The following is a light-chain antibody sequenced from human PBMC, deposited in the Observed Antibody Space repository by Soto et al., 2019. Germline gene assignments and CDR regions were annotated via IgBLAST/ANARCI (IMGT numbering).Light chain of an antibody. Sequence: QSALTQPRSVSGSPEQSVTISCTGTSSDVGGYNHVSWYQQNPGEAPQVMIFDVSKRPSGVPDRFSGSKSDNTASLTISGLQAEDEADYYCCSYAGSSAYVFGAGTKVTVL. V-gene: IGLV2-11*01. CDR1: SSDVGGYNH. CDR2: DVS. CDR3: CSYAGSSAYV. J-gene: IGLJ1*01.